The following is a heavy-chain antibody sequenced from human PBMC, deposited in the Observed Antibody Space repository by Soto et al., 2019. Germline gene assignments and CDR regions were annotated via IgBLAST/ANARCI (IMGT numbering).Heavy chain of an antibody. V-gene: IGHV3-74*01. Sequence: EVQLVESGGGLVQPGGSLRLSCAASGFTFSSYWMHWVRQAPGKGLVWVSRINSDGSSTSYADSVKGRFTISRDNTKNTLYLQMNSLRAEDTAVYYCARDRGSSWYRVFDYWGQGTLVTVSS. CDR2: INSDGSST. D-gene: IGHD6-13*01. CDR1: GFTFSSYW. J-gene: IGHJ4*02. CDR3: ARDRGSSWYRVFDY.